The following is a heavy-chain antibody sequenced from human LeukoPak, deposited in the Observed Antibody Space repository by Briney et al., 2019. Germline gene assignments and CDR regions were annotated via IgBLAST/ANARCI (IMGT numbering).Heavy chain of an antibody. CDR2: IYHSGST. J-gene: IGHJ5*02. V-gene: IGHV4-38-2*02. CDR1: GYSISSGYY. D-gene: IGHD6-13*01. Sequence: PSETLSLTCTVSGYSISSGYYWGWIRQPPGKGLEWIGSIYHSGSTYYNPSLKSRVTISVDTSKNQFSLKLSSVTAADTAVYYCARWYSRSWYNWFDPWGQGTLVTVSS. CDR3: ARWYSRSWYNWFDP.